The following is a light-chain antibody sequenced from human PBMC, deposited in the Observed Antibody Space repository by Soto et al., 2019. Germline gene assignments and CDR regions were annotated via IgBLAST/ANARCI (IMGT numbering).Light chain of an antibody. V-gene: IGKV3-15*01. CDR2: GAS. Sequence: EIVMTRSPATLSVSPGERATLSCRASQSVSSNLAWYQQKPGQAPRLLIYGASTRATGIPARFSGSGSGTEFTLTISSLQSEDFAVYYCQQYNNWPPPLTFGGGTKVEI. CDR3: QQYNNWPPPLT. J-gene: IGKJ4*01. CDR1: QSVSSN.